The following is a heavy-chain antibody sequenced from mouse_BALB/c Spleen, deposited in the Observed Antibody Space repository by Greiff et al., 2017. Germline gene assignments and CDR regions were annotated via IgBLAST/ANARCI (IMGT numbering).Heavy chain of an antibody. CDR3: ARDYDYEEGMDY. Sequence: VQLKQSGAELVKPGASVKLSCTASGFNITDSYMHWVKQRPEQGLEWIGRIDPANGNTKYDPKFQGKATITADTSSNTAYLQLSSLTSEDTAVYYSARDYDYEEGMDYWGQGTSVTVSA. V-gene: IGHV14-3*02. CDR1: GFNITDSY. J-gene: IGHJ4*01. D-gene: IGHD2-4*01. CDR2: IDPANGNT.